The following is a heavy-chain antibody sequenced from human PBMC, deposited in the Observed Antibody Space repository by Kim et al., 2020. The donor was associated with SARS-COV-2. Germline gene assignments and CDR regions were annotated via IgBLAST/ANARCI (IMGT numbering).Heavy chain of an antibody. V-gene: IGHV1-3*01. D-gene: IGHD3-10*01. Sequence: QKFQGRVTITRDTSASTAYMELSSLRSEDTAVYYCARVVVRGVTPFVFDPWGQGTLVTVSS. CDR3: ARVVVRGVTPFVFDP. J-gene: IGHJ5*02.